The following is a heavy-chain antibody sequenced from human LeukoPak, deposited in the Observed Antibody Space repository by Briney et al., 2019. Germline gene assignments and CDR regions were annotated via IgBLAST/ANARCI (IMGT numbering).Heavy chain of an antibody. CDR1: GYTFTSYG. D-gene: IGHD2-15*01. J-gene: IGHJ5*02. V-gene: IGHV1-18*01. Sequence: GASVKVSCKASGYTFTSYGISWVRQAPGQGLEWMGWISAYNGNTNYAQKLQGRVTMTTDTSTSTAYMELRSLRSDDTAVYYCARDWLGYCSGGSCYRNDNWFDPWGQGTLVTVSS. CDR3: ARDWLGYCSGGSCYRNDNWFDP. CDR2: ISAYNGNT.